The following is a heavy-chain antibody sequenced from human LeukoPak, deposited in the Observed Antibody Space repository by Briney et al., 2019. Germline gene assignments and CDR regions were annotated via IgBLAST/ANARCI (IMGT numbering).Heavy chain of an antibody. CDR3: ARDTEDFDY. CDR1: GYTFTSYY. J-gene: IGHJ4*02. CDR2: INPSGGST. V-gene: IGHV1-46*01. Sequence: ASVKVSCTASGYTFTSYYIHWVRQAPGQGLEWMGIINPSGGSTTYAQKFQGRVTMTSDTSTSTVYMELSSLRSEDTAVYYCARDTEDFDYWGQGTLVTVSS.